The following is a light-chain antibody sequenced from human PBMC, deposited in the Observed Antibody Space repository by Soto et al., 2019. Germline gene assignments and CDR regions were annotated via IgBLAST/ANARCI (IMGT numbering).Light chain of an antibody. CDR1: QSISLS. Sequence: STLSAFVGDRVTITCRASQSISLSLAWYQQKPGKAPDLLISDASNLERGVPSRFSGSGSGTEFTLTISSLQPDDFATYYCQQYNSYWTFGPGTKVDIK. CDR2: DAS. J-gene: IGKJ1*01. V-gene: IGKV1-5*01. CDR3: QQYNSYWT.